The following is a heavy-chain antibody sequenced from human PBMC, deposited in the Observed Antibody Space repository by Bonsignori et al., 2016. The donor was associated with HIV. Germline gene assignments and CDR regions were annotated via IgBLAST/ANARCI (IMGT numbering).Heavy chain of an antibody. V-gene: IGHV1-2*02. Sequence: WVRQAPGQGLEWMGWINPNSGGTNYAQKFQGRVTMTRDTSISTAYMELSRLRSDDTAVYYCARVYQDFWSGYAFDYWGQGTLVTVSS. CDR2: INPNSGGT. J-gene: IGHJ4*02. D-gene: IGHD3-3*02. CDR3: ARVYQDFWSGYAFDY.